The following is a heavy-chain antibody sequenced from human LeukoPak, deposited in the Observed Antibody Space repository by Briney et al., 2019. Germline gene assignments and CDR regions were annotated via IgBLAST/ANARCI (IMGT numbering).Heavy chain of an antibody. V-gene: IGHV1-2*02. CDR3: ARVVYSYRHNWFDP. CDR2: INPNSGGT. CDR1: GYTFTGYY. Sequence: ASVKVSCEASGYTFTGYYMHWVRQAPGQGLEWMGWINPNSGGTNYAQKFQGRVTMTRDTSISTAYMELSRLRSDDTAVYYCARVVYSYRHNWFDPWGQGTLVTVSS. D-gene: IGHD5-18*01. J-gene: IGHJ5*02.